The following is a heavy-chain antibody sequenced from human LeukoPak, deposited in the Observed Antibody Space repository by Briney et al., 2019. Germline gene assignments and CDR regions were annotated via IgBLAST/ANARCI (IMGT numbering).Heavy chain of an antibody. V-gene: IGHV3-30*02. CDR3: AKDPLGYCSGGSCYIFDY. CDR1: GFTFSSHG. Sequence: GGSLRLSCAASGFTFSSHGMHWVRQAPGKGLEWVAFIRYDGSNKYYADSVKGRFTISRDNSKNTLYLQMNSLRAEDTAVYYCAKDPLGYCSGGSCYIFDYWGQGTLVTVSS. D-gene: IGHD2-15*01. CDR2: IRYDGSNK. J-gene: IGHJ4*02.